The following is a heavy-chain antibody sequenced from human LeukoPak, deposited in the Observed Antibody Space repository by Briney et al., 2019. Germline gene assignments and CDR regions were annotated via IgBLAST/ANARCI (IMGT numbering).Heavy chain of an antibody. CDR1: GGSFSGYY. CDR2: INHSGST. CDR3: ARALIVVVPAAPFDAFDI. Sequence: SETLSLTCAVYGGSFSGYYWSWIRQPPGKGLEWIGEINHSGSTNYNPSLKSRVTISVDTSKNQFSLKLSSVTAADTAVYYCARALIVVVPAAPFDAFDIWGQGTMVTVSS. J-gene: IGHJ3*02. D-gene: IGHD2-2*01. V-gene: IGHV4-34*01.